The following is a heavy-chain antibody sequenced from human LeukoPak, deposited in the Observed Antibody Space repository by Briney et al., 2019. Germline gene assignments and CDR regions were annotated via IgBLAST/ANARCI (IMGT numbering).Heavy chain of an antibody. Sequence: SETLSLTCTVPGGSISSSNYYWGWIRQPPGKGLEWIGSIYYSGSTYYNPSLKSRVTISVDTSKNQFSLKLSSVTAADTAVYYCARDRQQLVRGDYFDYWGQGTLVTVSS. D-gene: IGHD6-13*01. CDR2: IYYSGST. J-gene: IGHJ4*02. V-gene: IGHV4-39*07. CDR1: GGSISSSNYY. CDR3: ARDRQQLVRGDYFDY.